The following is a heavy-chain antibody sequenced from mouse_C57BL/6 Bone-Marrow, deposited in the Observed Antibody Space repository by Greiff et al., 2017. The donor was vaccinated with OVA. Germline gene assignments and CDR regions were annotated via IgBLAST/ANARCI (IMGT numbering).Heavy chain of an antibody. Sequence: VQLKQSGAELVRPGASVKLSCTASGFNIKDDYMHWVKQRPEQGLEWIGWIDPENGDTEYASKFQGKATITADTSSNTAYLQLSSLTSEDTAVYYCTTPYYYGSSLYYFDYWGQGTTLTVSS. CDR1: GFNIKDDY. J-gene: IGHJ2*01. D-gene: IGHD1-1*01. CDR3: TTPYYYGSSLYYFDY. V-gene: IGHV14-4*01. CDR2: IDPENGDT.